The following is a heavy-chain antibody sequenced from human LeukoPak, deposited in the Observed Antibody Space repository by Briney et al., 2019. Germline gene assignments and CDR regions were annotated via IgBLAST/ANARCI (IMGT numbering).Heavy chain of an antibody. V-gene: IGHV3-7*03. Sequence: GGSLRLSCAASGFTFISYCMNWARQAPGEGLEWVASINHNGNVNYYVDSVKGRFTISRDNAKNSLYLQMSNLRAEATDVYFCARGGGLDVWGQGATVTVSS. CDR2: INHNGNVN. J-gene: IGHJ6*02. CDR1: GFTFISYC. D-gene: IGHD3-16*01. CDR3: ARGGGLDV.